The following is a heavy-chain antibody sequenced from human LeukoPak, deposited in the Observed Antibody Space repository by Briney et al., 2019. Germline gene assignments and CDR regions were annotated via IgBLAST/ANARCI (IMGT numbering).Heavy chain of an antibody. CDR3: AKSLGNQGVIDY. Sequence: RTGGSLRLSCAASGFIFRNHAMNWVRQTSGQGLEWVSGVSASGGSTFNTDSVKGRFSISRDNSKNTLYLEMNSLRPEDTALYYCAKSLGNQGVIDYWGQGTLVTVSS. CDR1: GFIFRNHA. J-gene: IGHJ4*02. V-gene: IGHV3-23*01. CDR2: VSASGGST. D-gene: IGHD3-10*01.